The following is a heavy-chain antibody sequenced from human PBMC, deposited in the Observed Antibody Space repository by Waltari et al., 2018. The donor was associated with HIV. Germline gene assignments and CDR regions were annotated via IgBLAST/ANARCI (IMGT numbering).Heavy chain of an antibody. CDR3: ATTGAAVELAAVPRLFYYGMDV. CDR2: IYYSGNT. J-gene: IGHJ6*02. V-gene: IGHV4-39*01. CDR1: GGSIGSTSY. Sequence: QLQLQESGPGLVKPSETLSLTCTVSGGSIGSTSYWGWIRQPPGTGLEWIGSIYYSGNTYYNPSLKSRVTISVDMSKNQFSLKLSSVTAADTAVYYCATTGAAVELAAVPRLFYYGMDVWGQGTTVTASS. D-gene: IGHD1-7*01.